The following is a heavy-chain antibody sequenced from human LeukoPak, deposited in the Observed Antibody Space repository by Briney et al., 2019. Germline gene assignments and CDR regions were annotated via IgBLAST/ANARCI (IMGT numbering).Heavy chain of an antibody. CDR2: ISSSSSYI. D-gene: IGHD5-18*01. J-gene: IGHJ4*02. Sequence: PGGSLRLSCAASGFTFSSYSMNWVRQAPGEGLEWVSSISSSSSYIYYADSVKGRFTISRDNAKNSLYLQMNSLRAEDTAVYYCARDDTAMGDYWGQGTLVTVSS. CDR3: ARDDTAMGDY. V-gene: IGHV3-21*01. CDR1: GFTFSSYS.